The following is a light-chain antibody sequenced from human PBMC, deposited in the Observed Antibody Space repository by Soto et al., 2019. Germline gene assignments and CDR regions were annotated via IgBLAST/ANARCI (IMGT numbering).Light chain of an antibody. CDR3: QQYNNWPPNGT. CDR2: GAS. Sequence: EIVMTQSPATLSVSPGERATLSCRASQSVSSNLAGYQQKPGQAPRLLIYGASTRATGIPARFSGSGSGTEFTLTISSLQSEDFAVYYCQQYNNWPPNGTFGQGTKVEIK. J-gene: IGKJ1*01. V-gene: IGKV3-15*01. CDR1: QSVSSN.